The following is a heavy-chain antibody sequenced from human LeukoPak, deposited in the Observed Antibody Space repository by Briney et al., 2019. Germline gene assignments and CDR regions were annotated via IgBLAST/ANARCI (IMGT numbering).Heavy chain of an antibody. CDR1: GFTFSNYA. Sequence: PGGSLRLSCAASGFTFSNYAMHRVRQAPGKGLEWVAVISYDGSNKYYADSVKGRFTISRDNSKDTLYLQMNSLRPEDTAVYYCAKRHYYDSSGYYYWYYFDHWGQGTLVTVSS. J-gene: IGHJ4*02. D-gene: IGHD3-22*01. CDR2: ISYDGSNK. CDR3: AKRHYYDSSGYYYWYYFDH. V-gene: IGHV3-30*01.